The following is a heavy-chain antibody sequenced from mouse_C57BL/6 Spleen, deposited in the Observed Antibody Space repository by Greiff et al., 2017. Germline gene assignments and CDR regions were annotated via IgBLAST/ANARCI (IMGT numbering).Heavy chain of an antibody. CDR1: GFTFSSYA. D-gene: IGHD2-4*01. CDR2: ISDGGSYT. J-gene: IGHJ4*01. Sequence: EVKLMESGGGLVKPGGSLKLSCAASGFTFSSYAMSWVRQTPEKRLEWVATISDGGSYTYYPDNVKGRFTISRDNAKNNLYLQMSHLKSEDTAMYYCASPIYYDYDDEAMDDWGKGTSVTVSS. CDR3: ASPIYYDYDDEAMDD. V-gene: IGHV5-4*03.